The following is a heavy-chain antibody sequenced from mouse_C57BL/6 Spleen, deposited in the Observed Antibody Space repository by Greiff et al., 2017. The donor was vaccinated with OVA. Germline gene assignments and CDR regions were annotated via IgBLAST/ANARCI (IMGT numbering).Heavy chain of an antibody. Sequence: VQLQQSGTELVKPGASVKLSCKASGYTFTSYWMHWVKQRPGQGLEWIGNINPSNGGTNYNEKFKSKATLTVDKSSSTAYMQLSSLTSEDSAVYYCARTFTTVVATGAMDYWGQGTSVTVSS. CDR2: INPSNGGT. J-gene: IGHJ4*01. D-gene: IGHD1-1*01. CDR3: ARTFTTVVATGAMDY. V-gene: IGHV1-53*01. CDR1: GYTFTSYW.